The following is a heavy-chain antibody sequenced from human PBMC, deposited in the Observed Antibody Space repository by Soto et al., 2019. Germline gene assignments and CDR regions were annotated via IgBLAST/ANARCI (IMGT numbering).Heavy chain of an antibody. Sequence: PSETLSLTCTVSGGSISSSSYYWGWIRQPPGKGLEWIGSVYYTGTTDYDPSLKSRVTISVDTSKTQFPLNLRSVTAADTAVYYCARDLAAVPRAFDYWGRGTLVTVSS. CDR1: GGSISSSSYY. CDR2: VYYTGTT. CDR3: ARDLAAVPRAFDY. J-gene: IGHJ4*02. V-gene: IGHV4-39*06. D-gene: IGHD6-13*01.